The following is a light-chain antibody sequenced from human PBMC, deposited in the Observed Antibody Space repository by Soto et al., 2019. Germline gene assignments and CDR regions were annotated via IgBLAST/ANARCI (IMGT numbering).Light chain of an antibody. CDR1: TGYG. Sequence: QSVLTQPPSVSGAPGQRVTISCTGSTGYGVPWYQQFPGAAPKLLIHDNSIRPSGVPDRFSGSKSGTSASLAITGLQAEDEADYYCQSYDSSLSGWVFGGGTKLTVL. J-gene: IGLJ3*02. CDR2: DNS. CDR3: QSYDSSLSGWV. V-gene: IGLV1-40*01.